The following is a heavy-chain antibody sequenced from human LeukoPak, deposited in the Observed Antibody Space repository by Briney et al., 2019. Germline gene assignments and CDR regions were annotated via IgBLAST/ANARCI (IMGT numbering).Heavy chain of an antibody. V-gene: IGHV3-74*01. Sequence: GGSLRLSCAASGFTFSSYWMHWVCQAPGKGLVWVSRINSDGSSTSYADSVKGRFTISRDNAKNTLYLQMNSLRAEDTAVYYCARGVVAATPDCWGQGTLVTVSS. CDR1: GFTFSSYW. J-gene: IGHJ4*02. CDR2: INSDGSST. CDR3: ARGVVAATPDC. D-gene: IGHD2-15*01.